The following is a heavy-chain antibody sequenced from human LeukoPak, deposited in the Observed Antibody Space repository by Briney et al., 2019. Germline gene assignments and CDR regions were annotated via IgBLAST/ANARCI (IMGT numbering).Heavy chain of an antibody. Sequence: GGSLRLSCAASGFSFSTYAMSWVRQAPGKGLEWVSGISAGGSSTYYADSVKGRFTISRDNSKNTLYLQMNSLRAEDTAVYYCAKDFDSDDYGDDVDYWGQGTLVTVSS. V-gene: IGHV3-23*01. CDR2: ISAGGSST. CDR1: GFSFSTYA. J-gene: IGHJ4*02. CDR3: AKDFDSDDYGDDVDY. D-gene: IGHD4-17*01.